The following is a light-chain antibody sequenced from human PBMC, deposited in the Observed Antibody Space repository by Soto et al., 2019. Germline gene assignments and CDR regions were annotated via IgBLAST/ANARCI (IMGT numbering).Light chain of an antibody. V-gene: IGLV2-14*01. Sequence: QSALTQPASVSGSPGQSITISCRGTRRDIGSYNYVAWYQQFPGKTPKILIYGVSTRPSGVSSRFSGSKSGNTASLTISGLQAEDEADYYCISYTGSSTSYVFGSGTNVTVL. CDR1: RRDIGSYNY. CDR3: ISYTGSSTSYV. J-gene: IGLJ1*01. CDR2: GVS.